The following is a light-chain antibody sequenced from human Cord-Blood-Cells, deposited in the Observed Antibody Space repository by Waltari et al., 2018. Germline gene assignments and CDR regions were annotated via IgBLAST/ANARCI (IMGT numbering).Light chain of an antibody. CDR3: NSRDSSGNRV. CDR1: SLRSNY. CDR2: GKN. V-gene: IGLV3-19*01. J-gene: IGLJ2*01. Sequence: SSELTPDPAVSVALGQRVRITCQGDSLRSNYGNWYQHKPGQAPVLVIDGKNNRPSGIPDRFSGSSSGNTASLTITGAQAEDEADYYCNSRDSSGNRVFGGGTKLTVL.